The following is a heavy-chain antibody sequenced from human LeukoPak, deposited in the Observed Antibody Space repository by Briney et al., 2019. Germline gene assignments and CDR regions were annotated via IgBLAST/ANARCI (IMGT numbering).Heavy chain of an antibody. D-gene: IGHD4-23*01. V-gene: IGHV3-23*01. CDR2: ISGSGTNT. Sequence: GGSLRLSCAASGFTFSSSAMTWVRQARGQGLEWVSSISGSGTNTYYADSVKGRFTISRDNSKSTLYLQVNSLRAEDTALYYCAKEYYGGWGDDWGQGTLVTVSS. J-gene: IGHJ4*02. CDR3: AKEYYGGWGDD. CDR1: GFTFSSSA.